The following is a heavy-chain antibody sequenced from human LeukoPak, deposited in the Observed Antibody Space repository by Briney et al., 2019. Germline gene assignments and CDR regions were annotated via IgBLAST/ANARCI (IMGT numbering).Heavy chain of an antibody. Sequence: SETLSLTCTVSGGSISSSSYYWGWIRQPPGKGLEWIGSIYYSGSTYYNPSLKSRVTISVDTSKNQFSLKLSSVTAADTAVYYCARHSPNQNWFEPWGPGTLVTVSS. J-gene: IGHJ5*02. V-gene: IGHV4-39*01. CDR3: ARHSPNQNWFEP. CDR1: GGSISSSSYY. D-gene: IGHD1-14*01. CDR2: IYYSGST.